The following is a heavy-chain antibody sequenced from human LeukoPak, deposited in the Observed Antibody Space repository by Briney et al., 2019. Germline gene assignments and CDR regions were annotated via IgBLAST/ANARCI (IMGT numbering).Heavy chain of an antibody. V-gene: IGHV4-31*03. Sequence: SETLSLTCTVSGGSINSGGYYWSWIRQHPGKGLEWIGYIYYSGSTYYNPSLKSRVTISVDTSKNQFSLKLSSVTAADTAVYYCARRDYYDSSGFNWFDPWGQGTLVTVSS. CDR3: ARRDYYDSSGFNWFDP. J-gene: IGHJ5*02. CDR2: IYYSGST. CDR1: GGSINSGGYY. D-gene: IGHD3-22*01.